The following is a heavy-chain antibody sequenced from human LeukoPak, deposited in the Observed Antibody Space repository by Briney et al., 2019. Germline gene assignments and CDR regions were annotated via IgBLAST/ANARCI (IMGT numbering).Heavy chain of an antibody. J-gene: IGHJ4*02. D-gene: IGHD6-19*01. CDR3: ASPPIISSGWYFDY. V-gene: IGHV1-2*02. CDR1: GYTFTGYY. Sequence: ASVKVSCKASGYTFTGYYMHWVRQAPGQGLEWMGWINPNSGGTNYAQKFQGRVTMTRDTSISTAYMELSRLRSEDTAVYYCASPPIISSGWYFDYWGQGTLVTVSS. CDR2: INPNSGGT.